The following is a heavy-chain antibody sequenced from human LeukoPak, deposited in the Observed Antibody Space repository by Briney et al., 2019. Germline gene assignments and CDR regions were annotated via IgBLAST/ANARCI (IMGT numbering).Heavy chain of an antibody. J-gene: IGHJ4*02. CDR2: ISSSSSYI. CDR3: ARDYXSVKRYDILTGYSPGXFXX. CDR1: GFTFSSYS. V-gene: IGHV3-21*01. D-gene: IGHD3-9*01. Sequence: PGGSLRLSCAASGFTFSSYSMNWVRQAPGKGLEWVSSISSSSSYIYYADSVKVRFTISRDNAKNSLYLQMNSLRAEDTAVYYCARDYXSVKRYDILTGYSPGXFXXWGQXXLVT.